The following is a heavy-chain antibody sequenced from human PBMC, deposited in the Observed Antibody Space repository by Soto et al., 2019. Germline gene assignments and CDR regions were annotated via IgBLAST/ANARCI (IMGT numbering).Heavy chain of an antibody. D-gene: IGHD4-17*01. CDR2: IGTSSSYI. V-gene: IGHV3-21*01. CDR1: GFTFSSYT. CDR3: ARDSVRDYLYYYYGMDV. J-gene: IGHJ6*02. Sequence: GSLRLSCAASGFTFSSYTMNWVRQAPGRGLEWVSSIGTSSSYIYYADSVKGRFTISRDNAKNSLFLQMNSLRADDTAVYYCARDSVRDYLYYYYGMDVWGQGTTVTVSS.